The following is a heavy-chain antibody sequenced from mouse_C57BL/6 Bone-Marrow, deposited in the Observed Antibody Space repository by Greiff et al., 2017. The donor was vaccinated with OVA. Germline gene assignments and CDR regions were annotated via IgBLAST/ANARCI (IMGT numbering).Heavy chain of an antibody. CDR2: IHPNSGST. J-gene: IGHJ1*03. CDR1: GYTFTSYW. CDR3: AGGVTLQGYFDV. D-gene: IGHD2-2*01. V-gene: IGHV1-64*01. Sequence: QVQLQQPGAELVKPGASVKLSCKASGYTFTSYWMHWVKQRPGQGLEWIGMIHPNSGSTNYNEKFKSKATLTVDKSSSTAYMQLSSLTSEDSAVYYWAGGVTLQGYFDVWGTGTTVTVSS.